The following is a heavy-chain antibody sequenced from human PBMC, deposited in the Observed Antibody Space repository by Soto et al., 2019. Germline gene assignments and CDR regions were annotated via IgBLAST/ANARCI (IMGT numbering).Heavy chain of an antibody. CDR3: ARDKVASTAFDS. CDR2: IIGPSDTK. D-gene: IGHD2-2*01. Sequence: QVQLVQSGAEVKQPGSAVTVSCKASGDTFRKSFLSWVRQAPGQGPEWMARIIGPSDTKIYAPKFQGRVTISADKSSRTVYMESSSLKSDDTAVYYCARDKVASTAFDSWGQGPQVIVSS. V-gene: IGHV1-69*08. CDR1: GDTFRKSF. J-gene: IGHJ4*02.